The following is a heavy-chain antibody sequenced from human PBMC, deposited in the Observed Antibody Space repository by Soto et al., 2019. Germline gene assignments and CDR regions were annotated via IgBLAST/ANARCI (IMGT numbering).Heavy chain of an antibody. V-gene: IGHV3-23*01. Sequence: EVKVLESGGGLVQPGGSLRLSCAASGFTFNTYSMTWVRQAPGRGLEWVAHITATGGTTYYADSVKGRFTISRDTSRNTLYLQMNSLRAEDTAVYYCAVGKGGTTSYWDYYGMDVWGQGTTVTVSS. J-gene: IGHJ6*02. CDR3: AVGKGGTTSYWDYYGMDV. CDR1: GFTFNTYS. D-gene: IGHD1-7*01. CDR2: ITATGGTT.